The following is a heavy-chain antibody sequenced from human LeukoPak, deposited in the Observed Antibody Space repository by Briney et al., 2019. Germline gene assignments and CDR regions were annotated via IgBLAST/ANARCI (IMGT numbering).Heavy chain of an antibody. J-gene: IGHJ4*02. CDR2: INSDGGST. Sequence: GGSLRLSCALSGFTFSSYWMHWVRQAPGKWLVWVSRINSDGGSTRYADSVKGRFTISRDNAKNTLYLQMNSLRAEDTAVYYCARRIQGMAPYYFDYWGQGTLVTVSS. D-gene: IGHD5-24*01. V-gene: IGHV3-74*01. CDR1: GFTFSSYW. CDR3: ARRIQGMAPYYFDY.